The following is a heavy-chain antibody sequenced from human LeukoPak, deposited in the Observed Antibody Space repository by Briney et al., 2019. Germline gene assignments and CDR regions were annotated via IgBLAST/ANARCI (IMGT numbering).Heavy chain of an antibody. CDR2: INCGGGNT. V-gene: IGHV3-23*01. CDR1: GFTLNIYV. J-gene: IGHJ4*02. Sequence: GGSLRLSCGVSGFTLNIYVMRGARDAPGGGVEWVSSINCGGGNTYYAVSVKGRFTIYRDNSKNMLYLQMDSVRADDTAICYCAKTVVVITFRFDDWGQGALVTVSS. CDR3: AKTVVVITFRFDD. D-gene: IGHD2-21*01.